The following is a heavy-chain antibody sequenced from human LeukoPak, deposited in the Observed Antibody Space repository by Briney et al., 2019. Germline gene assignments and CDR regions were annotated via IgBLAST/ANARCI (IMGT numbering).Heavy chain of an antibody. J-gene: IGHJ4*02. Sequence: ASVKVSCKASGFTFSDLYMHWLRQAPGQGLEWMGWIKPDSGATNYAQKFQGRFTVSRDVSISTLYMELSSLTSDDTAMYYCARDHDYGPDYWGQGTLVTVSA. CDR1: GFTFSDLY. D-gene: IGHD4/OR15-4a*01. CDR3: ARDHDYGPDY. CDR2: IKPDSGAT. V-gene: IGHV1-2*02.